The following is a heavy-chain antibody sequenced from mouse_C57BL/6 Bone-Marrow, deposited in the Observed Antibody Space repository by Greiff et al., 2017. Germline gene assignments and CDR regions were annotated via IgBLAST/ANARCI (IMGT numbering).Heavy chain of an antibody. J-gene: IGHJ3*01. V-gene: IGHV1-55*01. CDR2: IYPGSGST. D-gene: IGHD2-3*01. CDR1: GYTFTSYW. Sequence: QVQLQQPGAELVKPGASVKMSCKASGYTFTSYWITWVKQRPGQGLEWIGDIYPGSGSTNYNEKFKSKATLTVDPSSSTAYMQLSTLTSEDSAVDYCARIGPDGYYRFAYRGQGTLGTV. CDR3: ARIGPDGYYRFAY.